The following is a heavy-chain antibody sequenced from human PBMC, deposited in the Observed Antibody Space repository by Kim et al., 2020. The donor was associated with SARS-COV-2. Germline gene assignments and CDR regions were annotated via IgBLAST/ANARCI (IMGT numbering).Heavy chain of an antibody. CDR3: ARVPMVRVVAPENGTDV. D-gene: IGHD3-10*01. J-gene: IGHJ6*04. V-gene: IGHV1-2*04. Sequence: ASVKVSCKASGYTFTGYYMHWVRQAPGQGLEWMGWINPNSGGTNYAQKFQGWVTMTRDTSISTAYMELSRLRSDDTAVYYCARVPMVRVVAPENGTDVRGAGTTVTVSS. CDR1: GYTFTGYY. CDR2: INPNSGGT.